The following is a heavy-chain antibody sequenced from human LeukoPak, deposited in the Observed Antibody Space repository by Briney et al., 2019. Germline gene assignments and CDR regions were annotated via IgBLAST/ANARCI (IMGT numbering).Heavy chain of an antibody. V-gene: IGHV3-21*01. D-gene: IGHD3-3*01. CDR1: GFTFSSYS. J-gene: IGHJ4*02. CDR3: ARSSLIWSGYYGY. CDR2: ISSSSSYI. Sequence: GGSLRLSCAASGFTFSSYSMNWVRQAPGKGLEWVSSISSSSSYIYYADSVKGRFTISRDSAKNSLYLQMNSLRAEDTAVYYCARSSLIWSGYYGYWGQGTLVTVSS.